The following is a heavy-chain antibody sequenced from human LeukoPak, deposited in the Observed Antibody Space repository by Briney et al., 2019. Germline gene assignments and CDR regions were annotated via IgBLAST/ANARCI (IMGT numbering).Heavy chain of an antibody. CDR2: IYYSGST. CDR3: ARDLLDTYREGYYYYYMDV. Sequence: SETLSLTCTVSGGSISSYYWSWIRQPPGKGLEWIGYIYYSGSTNYNPSLKSRVTIPVDTSKNQFSLKLSSVTAADTAVYYCARDLLDTYREGYYYYYMDVWGKGTTVTVSS. CDR1: GGSISSYY. D-gene: IGHD2-2*02. V-gene: IGHV4-59*01. J-gene: IGHJ6*03.